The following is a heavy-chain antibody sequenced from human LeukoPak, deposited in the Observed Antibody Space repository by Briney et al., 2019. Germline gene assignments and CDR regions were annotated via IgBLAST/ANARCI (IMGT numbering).Heavy chain of an antibody. J-gene: IGHJ4*02. CDR2: ISASGGST. D-gene: IGHD6-19*01. CDR3: AKEWYTSGKYYFDF. V-gene: IGHV3-23*01. CDR1: GFTFSSYV. Sequence: PGGSLRLSCAASGFTFSSYVMSWVRQAPEKGLEWVSAISASGGSTFYADFVKGRFTISRDNSKNMLYLQMNSLRAEDTAIYYCAKEWYTSGKYYFDFWGQGTLVTVSS.